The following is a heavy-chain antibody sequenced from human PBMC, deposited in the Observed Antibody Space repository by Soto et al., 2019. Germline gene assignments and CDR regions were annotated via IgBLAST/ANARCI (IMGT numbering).Heavy chain of an antibody. CDR1: GGSISSRY. CDR2: IFYSGNT. Sequence: QVQLQESGPGLVKPSETLSLTCTVSGGSISSRYWSWIRQPPGKGLECIGYIFYSGNTNYNPSLKSRVTISVDSSKNQFSLNLSSVTAADTAVYYCARSDFWSGHDYWGQGTLVTVSS. J-gene: IGHJ4*02. V-gene: IGHV4-59*11. D-gene: IGHD3-3*01. CDR3: ARSDFWSGHDY.